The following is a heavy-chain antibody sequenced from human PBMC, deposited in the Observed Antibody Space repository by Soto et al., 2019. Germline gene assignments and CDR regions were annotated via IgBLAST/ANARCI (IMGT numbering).Heavy chain of an antibody. CDR3: ATALTTMVRGKYFDY. CDR1: GGSISSGGYY. V-gene: IGHV4-31*03. CDR2: IYYSGST. D-gene: IGHD3-10*01. Sequence: SETLSLTCTVSGGSISSGGYYWSWIRQHPGKGLEWIGYIYYSGSTYYNPSLKSRVNISVDTSKNQFSLKLSSVTAADTAVYYCATALTTMVRGKYFDYWGQGTLVTVSS. J-gene: IGHJ4*02.